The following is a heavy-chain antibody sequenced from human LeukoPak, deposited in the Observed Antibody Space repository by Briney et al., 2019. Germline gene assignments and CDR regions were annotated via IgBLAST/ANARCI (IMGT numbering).Heavy chain of an antibody. D-gene: IGHD3-3*01. Sequence: GGSLRLSCAASGFTFSSYGMHWVRQAPGKGLEWVAVISYDGSDKYYVDSVKGRFTISRDNSKNTLYLQMNSLRAEDTAVYYCAKGRMGHYDFWSGYYDAFDIWGQGTMVTVSS. CDR1: GFTFSSYG. V-gene: IGHV3-30*18. CDR2: ISYDGSDK. J-gene: IGHJ3*02. CDR3: AKGRMGHYDFWSGYYDAFDI.